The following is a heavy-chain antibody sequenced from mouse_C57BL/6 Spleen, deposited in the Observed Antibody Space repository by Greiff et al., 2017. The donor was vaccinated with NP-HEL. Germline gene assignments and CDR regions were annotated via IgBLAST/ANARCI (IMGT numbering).Heavy chain of an antibody. D-gene: IGHD2-4*01. Sequence: DVKLVESGGGLVKPGGSLKLSCAASGFTFSDYGMHWVRQAPEQGLEWVAYISSGSSTIYYADTVKGRFTISRDNAKNTLFLQMTSLRSEDTAMYYCARDYDYDRRGYAMDYWGQGTSVTVSS. CDR1: GFTFSDYG. V-gene: IGHV5-17*01. CDR3: ARDYDYDRRGYAMDY. J-gene: IGHJ4*01. CDR2: ISSGSSTI.